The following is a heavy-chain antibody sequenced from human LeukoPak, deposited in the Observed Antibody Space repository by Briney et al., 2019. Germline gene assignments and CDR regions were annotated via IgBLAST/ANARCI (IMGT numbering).Heavy chain of an antibody. V-gene: IGHV3-23*01. J-gene: IGHJ1*01. D-gene: IGHD3-22*01. CDR3: ADSSGYHHGYFQH. Sequence: PGGSLRLSCAASGFTFSSYAMSWVRQAPGKGLEWVSAISGSGGSTYYADSVKGRFTISRDNSKNTLYLQMNSLRAEDTAVYYCADSSGYHHGYFQHWGQGTLVTVSS. CDR2: ISGSGGST. CDR1: GFTFSSYA.